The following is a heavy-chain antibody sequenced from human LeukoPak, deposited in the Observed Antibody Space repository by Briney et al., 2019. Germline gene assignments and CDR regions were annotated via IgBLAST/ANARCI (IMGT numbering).Heavy chain of an antibody. J-gene: IGHJ4*02. CDR1: GGSISSYY. D-gene: IGHD1-1*01. CDR3: ARHRPLFSGTYYYFDY. V-gene: IGHV4-4*09. CDR2: IYTSGST. Sequence: SETLSLTCTVSGGSISSYYWSWIRQPPGKGLEWIGYIYTSGSTNYNPSLKSRVTISVDTSKNQFSLKLSSVTAADTAVYYCARHRPLFSGTYYYFDYWGRGTLVTVSS.